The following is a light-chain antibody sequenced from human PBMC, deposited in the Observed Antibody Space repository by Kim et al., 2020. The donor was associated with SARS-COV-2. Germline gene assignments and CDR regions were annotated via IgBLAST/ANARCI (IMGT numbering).Light chain of an antibody. CDR2: LNSDGSH. CDR1: SGHSSNP. Sequence: QPVLTQSPSASASLGASVKLTCTLSSGHSSNPIAWHQQQAEKGPRYLMTLNSDGSHSKGDGIPDRFSGSSSGAERYLTISGLQSDDEADYYCQTWGTGIWVFGGGTTLTDL. J-gene: IGLJ3*02. V-gene: IGLV4-69*01. CDR3: QTWGTGIWV.